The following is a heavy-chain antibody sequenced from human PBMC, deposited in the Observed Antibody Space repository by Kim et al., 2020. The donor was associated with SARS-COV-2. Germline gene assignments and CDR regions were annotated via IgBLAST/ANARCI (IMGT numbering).Heavy chain of an antibody. J-gene: IGHJ4*02. CDR2: IRSKAYGGTT. CDR3: TTSKTLGGAEFDY. CDR1: GFTFGDYA. V-gene: IGHV3-49*03. D-gene: IGHD1-26*01. Sequence: GGSLRLSCTASGFTFGDYAMSWFRQAPGKGLEWVGFIRSKAYGGTTEYAASVKGRFTISRDDSKSIAYLQMNSLKTEDTAVYYCTTSKTLGGAEFDYWGQRTLVTVSS.